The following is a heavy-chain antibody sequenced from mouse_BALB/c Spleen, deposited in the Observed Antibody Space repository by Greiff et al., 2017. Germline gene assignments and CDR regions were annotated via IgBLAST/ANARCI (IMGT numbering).Heavy chain of an antibody. CDR1: GYTFTSYW. CDR2: INPSNGRT. V-gene: IGHV1S81*02. D-gene: IGHD3-1*01. Sequence: QVQLQQPGAELVKPGASVKLSCKASGYTFTSYWMHWVKQRPGQGLEWIGEINPSNGRTNYNEKFKSKATLTVDTSSSTAYMQLSSLTSEDSAVYYCASPLGWFAYWGQGTLVTVSA. J-gene: IGHJ3*01. CDR3: ASPLGWFAY.